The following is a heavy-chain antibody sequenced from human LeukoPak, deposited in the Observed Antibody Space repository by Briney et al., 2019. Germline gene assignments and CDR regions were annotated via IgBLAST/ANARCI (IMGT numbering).Heavy chain of an antibody. J-gene: IGHJ4*02. CDR3: ARLGAGLGS. V-gene: IGHV3-11*01. CDR1: GFTFSDFY. D-gene: IGHD4/OR15-4a*01. Sequence: PGGSLRLSCAASGFTFSDFYMGWIRQAPGKGLKWVAYISRGDSPTYHADSVRGRFTISRDNAKNLLYLQMNSLRVDDTAVYYCARLGAGLGSWGQGTLVTVPS. CDR2: ISRGDSPT.